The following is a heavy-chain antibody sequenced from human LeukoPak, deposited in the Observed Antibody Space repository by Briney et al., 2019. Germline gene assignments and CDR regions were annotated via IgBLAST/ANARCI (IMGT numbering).Heavy chain of an antibody. V-gene: IGHV3-7*01. Sequence: GGSLRLSCAASGFTFSSYWMSWVRQAPGKGLEWVANIKQDGSEKYYVDSVRGRFTISRDNAKNSLYLQMNSLRAEDTAVYYCASSSSPTSFDYWGQGTLVTVSS. CDR1: GFTFSSYW. CDR3: ASSSSPTSFDY. D-gene: IGHD6-13*01. CDR2: IKQDGSEK. J-gene: IGHJ4*02.